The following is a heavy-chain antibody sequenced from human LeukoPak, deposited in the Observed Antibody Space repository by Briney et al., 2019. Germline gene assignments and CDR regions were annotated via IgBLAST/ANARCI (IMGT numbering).Heavy chain of an antibody. CDR2: ISWDRGTI. Sequence: PGGSLRLSCAASGFTFGDYGMHWVRQAPGKGLEWVSGISWDRGTIGYADSVRGRFTISRDNAKNSLYLQMNSLRPEDTALYYCAKAIYDSSGYQRLLDYWGQGTLVTVSS. CDR3: AKAIYDSSGYQRLLDY. D-gene: IGHD3-22*01. V-gene: IGHV3-9*01. CDR1: GFTFGDYG. J-gene: IGHJ4*02.